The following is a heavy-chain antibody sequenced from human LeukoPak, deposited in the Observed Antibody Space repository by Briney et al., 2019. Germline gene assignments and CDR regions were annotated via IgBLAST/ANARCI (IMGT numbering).Heavy chain of an antibody. V-gene: IGHV4-61*02. J-gene: IGHJ4*02. CDR2: IYTSGST. Sequence: SQTLSLTCTVSGGSISSGSYYLSWIRQPAGKGLEWIGRIYTSGSTNYNPSLKSRVTISVDTSKNQFSLKLSSVTAADTAVYYCARDEMSYDYVWGSPTLWGQGTLVTVSS. CDR1: GGSISSGSYY. D-gene: IGHD3-16*01. CDR3: ARDEMSYDYVWGSPTL.